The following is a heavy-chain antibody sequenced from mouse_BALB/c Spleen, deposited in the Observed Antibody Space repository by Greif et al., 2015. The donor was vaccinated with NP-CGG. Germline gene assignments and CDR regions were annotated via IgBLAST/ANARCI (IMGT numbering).Heavy chain of an antibody. CDR3: ARDYDYWYFDV. V-gene: IGHV1-7*01. D-gene: IGHD2-4*01. CDR2: INPSTGYT. Sequence: QVQLQQSGAELAKPGASVKMSCKASGYTFTSYWMHWVKQRPGQGREWIGYINPSTGYTEYNQKFKDKDTLTADKSSSTAYMQLSSLTSEDAAVYYCARDYDYWYFDVWGAGTTVTVSS. CDR1: GYTFTSYW. J-gene: IGHJ1*01.